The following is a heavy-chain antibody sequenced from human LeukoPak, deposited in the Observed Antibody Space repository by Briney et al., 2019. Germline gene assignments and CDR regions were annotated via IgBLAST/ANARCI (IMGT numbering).Heavy chain of an antibody. CDR2: ISYSGNT. V-gene: IGHV4-30-4*01. CDR1: GGSISSDDYY. D-gene: IGHD3-10*01. CDR3: ARDRKYGSESLRRLDY. Sequence: PSETLSLTCTVSGGSISSDDYYWSWIRQPPGKGLEWIGYISYSGNTYYNPSLKSRVTISEDTSKNQFSLKLSSVTVADTAVYYCARDRKYGSESLRRLDYWGQGTLVTVSS. J-gene: IGHJ4*02.